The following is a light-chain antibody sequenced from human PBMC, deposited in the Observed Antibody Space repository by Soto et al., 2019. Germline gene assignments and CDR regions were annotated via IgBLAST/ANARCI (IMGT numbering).Light chain of an antibody. J-gene: IGLJ2*01. V-gene: IGLV3-21*02. Sequence: SYELTQPPSVSVAPGQTARLTCGGANVGSKGVHWLQQRPGQAPVLVVYDDGGRPSGILERFSGSNSGNTATLTIISVEAGDEADYYCQVWDSSSDHVIFGGGTKVTVL. CDR2: DDG. CDR1: NVGSKG. CDR3: QVWDSSSDHVI.